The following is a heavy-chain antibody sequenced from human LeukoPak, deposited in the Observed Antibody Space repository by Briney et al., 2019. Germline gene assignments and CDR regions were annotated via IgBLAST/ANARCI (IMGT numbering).Heavy chain of an antibody. CDR2: IYYSGST. CDR3: ARDAGCSGGSCYSALDY. V-gene: IGHV4-59*01. J-gene: IGHJ4*02. CDR1: GGSISSYY. D-gene: IGHD2-15*01. Sequence: PSETLSLTCTVSGGSISSYYWSWIRQLPGKGLEWIGYIYYSGSTNYNPSLKSRVTISVDTSKNQFSLKLSSVTAADTAVYYCARDAGCSGGSCYSALDYWGQGTLVTVSS.